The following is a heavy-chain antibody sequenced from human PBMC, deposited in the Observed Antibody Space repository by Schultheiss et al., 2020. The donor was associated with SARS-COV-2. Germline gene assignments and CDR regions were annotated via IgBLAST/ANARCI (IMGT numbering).Heavy chain of an antibody. CDR2: MSSDGSYK. V-gene: IGHV3-30*03. CDR1: GFTFSSYG. Sequence: GGSLRLSCAASGFTFSSYGMHWVRQAPGKGLEWVAVMSSDGSYKFYADSVKGRFTISRDNSKNTLYLQMNSLRAEDTAVYYCAATYGSGYDLDYWGQGTLVTVSS. D-gene: IGHD3-10*01. CDR3: AATYGSGYDLDY. J-gene: IGHJ4*02.